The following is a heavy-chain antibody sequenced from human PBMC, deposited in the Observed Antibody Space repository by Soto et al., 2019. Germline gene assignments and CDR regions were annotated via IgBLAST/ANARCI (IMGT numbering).Heavy chain of an antibody. CDR1: GYTFTSYY. CDR3: ARGTYYYDSSGYYHDAFDI. D-gene: IGHD3-22*01. Sequence: GASVKVSCKASGYTFTSYYMHWVRQAPRQGLEWMGIINPSGGSTSYAQKFQGRVTMTRDTSTSTVYMELSSLRSEDTAVYYCARGTYYYDSSGYYHDAFDIWGQGTMVTVSS. CDR2: INPSGGST. V-gene: IGHV1-46*01. J-gene: IGHJ3*02.